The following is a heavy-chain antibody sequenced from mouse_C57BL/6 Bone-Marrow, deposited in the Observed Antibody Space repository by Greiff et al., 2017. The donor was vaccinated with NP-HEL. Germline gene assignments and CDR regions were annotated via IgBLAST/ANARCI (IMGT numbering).Heavy chain of an antibody. J-gene: IGHJ3*01. CDR3: ASLDSSGSPFAD. V-gene: IGHV5-6*01. D-gene: IGHD3-2*02. CDR1: GFTFSSYG. CDR2: ISSGGSYT. Sequence: EVMLVESGGDLVKPGGSLKLSCAASGFTFSSYGMSWVRQTPDKRLEWVATISSGGSYTYYPDSVKGRFTISRDNAKNTLYLQMSSLKSEDTAMYYCASLDSSGSPFADWGQGTLVTVSA.